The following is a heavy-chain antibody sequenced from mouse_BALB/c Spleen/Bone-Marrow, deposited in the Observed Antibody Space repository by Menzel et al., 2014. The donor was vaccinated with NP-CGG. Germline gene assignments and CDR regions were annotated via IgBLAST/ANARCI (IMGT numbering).Heavy chain of an antibody. V-gene: IGHV5-6-3*01. J-gene: IGHJ1*01. D-gene: IGHD1-1*01. CDR1: GFTFSSYG. CDR3: ARVYGWYFDV. CDR2: INNNGGST. Sequence: VQLQQSGGGLVQPGGSLKLSCVASGFTFSSYGMSWVRQTPDKRLELVATINNNGGSTYCPDSVKGQFTISRDNAKNTLYLQMSSLKSEDTAMYYCARVYGWYFDVWGAGTTVTVSS.